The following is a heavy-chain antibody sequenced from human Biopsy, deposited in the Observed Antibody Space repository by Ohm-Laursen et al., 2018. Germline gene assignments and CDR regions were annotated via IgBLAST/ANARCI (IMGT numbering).Heavy chain of an antibody. V-gene: IGHV4-39*01. CDR3: ARQEFATSPLDY. Sequence: SETLSLTCTVSGGSISSSTTYYWAWLRQPPGKGLEWIGSIYYSGSTYYNPSLKSRVTISADRSKNQFSLKLTSVTAADTAMYYCARQEFATSPLDYWGQGSLVTVSS. CDR2: IYYSGST. D-gene: IGHD3-10*01. CDR1: GGSISSSTTYY. J-gene: IGHJ4*02.